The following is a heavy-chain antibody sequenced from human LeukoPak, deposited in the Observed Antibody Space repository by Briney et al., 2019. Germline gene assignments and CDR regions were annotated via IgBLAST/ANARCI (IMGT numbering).Heavy chain of an antibody. CDR3: ARARNYGWVHAFDI. J-gene: IGHJ3*02. Sequence: PGGSLRLSCAASGFTFSDHYMDWVRQAPGKGLEWVGRSKNKPNSYTTEYAASVKDRFTISRNDSKNSLYLQMNSLKTEDTAVYYCARARNYGWVHAFDIWGQGTMVTVSS. D-gene: IGHD3-10*01. CDR1: GFTFSDHY. CDR2: SKNKPNSYTT. V-gene: IGHV3-72*01.